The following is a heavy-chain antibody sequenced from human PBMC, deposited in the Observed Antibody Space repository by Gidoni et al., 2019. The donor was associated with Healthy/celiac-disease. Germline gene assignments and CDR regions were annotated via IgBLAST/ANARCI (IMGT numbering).Heavy chain of an antibody. D-gene: IGHD6-19*01. J-gene: IGHJ4*02. Sequence: EVQLVESGGVVVQPGGSLRLSCASSGFTFDDYTMHWVRQAPGKGLEWVSLISWDGGSTYYADSVKGRFTISRDNSKNSLYLQMNSLRTEDTALYYCAKGPGSAVAEYYFDYWGQGTLVTVSS. V-gene: IGHV3-43*01. CDR1: GFTFDDYT. CDR3: AKGPGSAVAEYYFDY. CDR2: ISWDGGST.